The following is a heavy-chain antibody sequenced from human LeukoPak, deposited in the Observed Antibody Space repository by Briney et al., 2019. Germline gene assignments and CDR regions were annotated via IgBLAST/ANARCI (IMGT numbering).Heavy chain of an antibody. Sequence: ASVKVSCKASGYTFTSYGISWVRQAPGQGLEWMGWISAYNGNTNYAQKLQGRVTITTDTSTSTAYMELRSLRSDDTAVYYCARGYLATVTPEGMDVWGQGTTVTVSS. CDR2: ISAYNGNT. CDR3: ARGYLATVTPEGMDV. D-gene: IGHD4-17*01. CDR1: GYTFTSYG. J-gene: IGHJ6*02. V-gene: IGHV1-18*01.